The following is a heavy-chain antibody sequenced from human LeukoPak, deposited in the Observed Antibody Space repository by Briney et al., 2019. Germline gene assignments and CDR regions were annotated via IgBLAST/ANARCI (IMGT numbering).Heavy chain of an antibody. CDR2: ISGSGGGT. J-gene: IGHJ4*02. Sequence: PGGSLRLSCAASGFTFSSYAMICVPQAPGEGVECGSHISGSGGGTYYADSVKGRFTISRDNHKNTLYLEMNSPRAEETAVYYCEKVGSRGEYDSSGYYFGLLYDFDYWGQGTLVTVSS. CDR1: GFTFSSYA. CDR3: EKVGSRGEYDSSGYYFGLLYDFDY. V-gene: IGHV3-23*01. D-gene: IGHD3-22*01.